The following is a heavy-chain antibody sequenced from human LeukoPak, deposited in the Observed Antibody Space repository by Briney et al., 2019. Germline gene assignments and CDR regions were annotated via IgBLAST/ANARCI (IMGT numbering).Heavy chain of an antibody. CDR1: GYTFNSDD. CDR3: ARVEVVPAANFDY. Sequence: SVKVSCKASGYTFNSDDINWVRQATGQGLEWMGWMNPNSGNTGYAQKFQGRVTMTRNTSISTAYMELSSLRSEDTAVYYCARVEVVPAANFDYWGQGTLVTVSS. CDR2: MNPNSGNT. V-gene: IGHV1-8*01. D-gene: IGHD2-2*01. J-gene: IGHJ4*02.